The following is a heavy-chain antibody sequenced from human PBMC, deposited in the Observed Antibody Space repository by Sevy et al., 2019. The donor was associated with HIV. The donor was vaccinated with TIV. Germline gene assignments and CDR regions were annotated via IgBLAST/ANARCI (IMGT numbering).Heavy chain of an antibody. Sequence: GGSLRLSCAASGFTVSSYNMNWVRQAPGKGLECISFISSDGHTIYYADSVKGRFNISRDSANKSVNLQMNSLRVEDTAVYYCARDGGYSDYGMDVWGQGTTVTVSS. J-gene: IGHJ6*02. V-gene: IGHV3-48*01. CDR1: GFTVSSYN. CDR3: ARDGGYSDYGMDV. D-gene: IGHD2-15*01. CDR2: ISSDGHTI.